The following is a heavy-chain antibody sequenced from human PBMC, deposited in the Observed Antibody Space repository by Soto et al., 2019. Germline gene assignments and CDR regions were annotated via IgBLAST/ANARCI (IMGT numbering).Heavy chain of an antibody. CDR2: IIPIFGTA. Sequence: QVQLVQSGAEVKKPGSSVKVSCKASGGTFSSYAISWVRQAPGQGLEWMGGIIPIFGTANYAQKFQGRVTITADESTSTAYMELSSLRSEDTAVYYCARTDYDILIGYYNPFDYWGQGTLVTVSS. CDR3: ARTDYDILIGYYNPFDY. V-gene: IGHV1-69*01. D-gene: IGHD3-9*01. J-gene: IGHJ4*02. CDR1: GGTFSSYA.